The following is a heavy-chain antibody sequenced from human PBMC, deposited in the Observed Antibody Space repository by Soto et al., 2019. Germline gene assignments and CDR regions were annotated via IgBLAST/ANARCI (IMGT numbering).Heavy chain of an antibody. V-gene: IGHV4-59*01. CDR2: IYYSGST. D-gene: IGHD2-2*01. CDR3: ARALGYCSSTSCRFPFDY. CDR1: GGSISSYY. Sequence: SETLSLTCTVSGGSISSYYWSWIRQPPGKGLEWIGYIYYSGSTNYNPSLKSRVTISVDTSKNQFSLKLSSVTAADTAVYYCARALGYCSSTSCRFPFDYWGQVTLVPVSS. J-gene: IGHJ4*02.